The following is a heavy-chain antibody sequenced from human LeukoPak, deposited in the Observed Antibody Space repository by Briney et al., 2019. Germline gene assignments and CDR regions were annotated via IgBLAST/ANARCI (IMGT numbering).Heavy chain of an antibody. CDR2: IRYDGSNK. CDR1: GFTFSSYG. D-gene: IGHD3-10*01. V-gene: IGHV3-30*02. Sequence: GGSLRLSCAASGFTFSSYGMHWVRQAPGKGLEWVAFIRYDGSNKYYADSVKGRFTISRDNSKNTLYLQMNSLRAEDTAVYYCAKEDGLGVLLWFGEYAFDIWGQGTTVTVSS. CDR3: AKEDGLGVLLWFGEYAFDI. J-gene: IGHJ3*02.